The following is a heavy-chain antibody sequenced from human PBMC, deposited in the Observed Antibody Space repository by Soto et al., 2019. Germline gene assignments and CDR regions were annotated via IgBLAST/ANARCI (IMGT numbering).Heavy chain of an antibody. Sequence: SVKVSCKASGGTFSSYAISWVRQAPGQGLEWMGGIIPIFGTANYAQKFQGRVTITADESTSTAYMELSSLRSEDTAVYYCASSITICGVVILPLFDYWGQGTLVTVSS. D-gene: IGHD3-3*01. CDR1: GGTFSSYA. CDR2: IIPIFGTA. V-gene: IGHV1-69*13. CDR3: ASSITICGVVILPLFDY. J-gene: IGHJ4*02.